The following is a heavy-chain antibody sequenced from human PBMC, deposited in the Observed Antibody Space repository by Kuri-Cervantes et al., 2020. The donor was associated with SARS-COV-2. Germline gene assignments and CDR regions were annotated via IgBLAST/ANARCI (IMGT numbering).Heavy chain of an antibody. CDR3: ASEGLWFGELLYPTD. D-gene: IGHD3-10*01. J-gene: IGHJ4*02. Sequence: GGSLRLSCAASGFTFSSYAMHWVRQAPGKGLEWVAVISYDGSNKYYADSVKGRFTISRDNSKNTLYLQMNSLRAEDTAVYYCASEGLWFGELLYPTDWGQGTLVTVSS. V-gene: IGHV3-30-3*01. CDR2: ISYDGSNK. CDR1: GFTFSSYA.